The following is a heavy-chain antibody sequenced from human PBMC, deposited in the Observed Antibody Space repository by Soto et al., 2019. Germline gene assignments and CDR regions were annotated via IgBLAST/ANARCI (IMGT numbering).Heavy chain of an antibody. CDR2: IIPIFGTA. D-gene: IGHD3-22*01. Sequence: SVKVSCKASGGTFSSYAISWVRQAPGQGLEWMGGIIPIFGTANYAQKFQGRVTITADESTSTAYMELSSLRSEDTAVYYCARDYYGSSGYYYADYWGQGTLVTVSS. V-gene: IGHV1-69*13. J-gene: IGHJ4*02. CDR1: GGTFSSYA. CDR3: ARDYYGSSGYYYADY.